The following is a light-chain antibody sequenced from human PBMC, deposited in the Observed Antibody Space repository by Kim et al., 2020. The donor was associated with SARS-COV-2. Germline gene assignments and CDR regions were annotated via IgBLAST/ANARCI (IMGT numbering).Light chain of an antibody. CDR1: RLGDKY. V-gene: IGLV3-1*01. J-gene: IGLJ3*02. Sequence: VSQGQTASITCSGDRLGDKYASWYQQKPGQSPVLVIYNDSRRPSGIPERFSGSNSGNTATLTISGTQAIDEADYYCQAWDNNNGVFGGGTKLAVL. CDR2: NDS. CDR3: QAWDNNNGV.